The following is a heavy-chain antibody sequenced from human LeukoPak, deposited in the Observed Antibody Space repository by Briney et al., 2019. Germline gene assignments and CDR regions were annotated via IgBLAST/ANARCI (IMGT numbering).Heavy chain of an antibody. CDR3: ARDLLYYYYYYMDV. CDR2: ISSSSSYI. V-gene: IGHV3-21*01. D-gene: IGHD2-15*01. CDR1: GFTFSSYA. Sequence: GGSLRLSCAASGFTFSSYAMSWVRQAPGKGLEWVSSISSSSSYIYYADSVKGRFTISRDNAKNSLYLQMNSLRAEDTAVYYCARDLLYYYYYYMDVWGKGTTVTVSS. J-gene: IGHJ6*03.